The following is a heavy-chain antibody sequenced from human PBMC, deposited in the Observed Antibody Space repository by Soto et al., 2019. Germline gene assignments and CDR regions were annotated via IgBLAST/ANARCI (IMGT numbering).Heavy chain of an antibody. J-gene: IGHJ6*02. D-gene: IGHD3-10*01. CDR1: GFTFDDYT. Sequence: PGGSLRLSCAASGFTFDDYTMHWVRQAPGKGLEWVSLISWDGGSTYYADSVKGRFTISRDNSKNSLYLQMNSLRTEDTALYYCAKDAAMVRGVFSGMDVWGQGTTVTVSS. CDR2: ISWDGGST. V-gene: IGHV3-43*01. CDR3: AKDAAMVRGVFSGMDV.